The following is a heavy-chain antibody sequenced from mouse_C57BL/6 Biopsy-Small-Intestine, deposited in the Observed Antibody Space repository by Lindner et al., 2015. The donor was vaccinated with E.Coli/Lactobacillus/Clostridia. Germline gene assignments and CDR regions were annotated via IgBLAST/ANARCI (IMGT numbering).Heavy chain of an antibody. CDR2: FHTYNDDT. Sequence: VQLQESGAELVKPGASVKMSCKASGYTFTTYPIEWMKQNHGKSLEWIGNFHTYNDDTKYNEKFKDKAALTVEKSSNTVYLELSRLTSDDSAVYYCARSRNWDAAMDYWGQGTSVTVSP. CDR3: ARSRNWDAAMDY. D-gene: IGHD4-1*01. CDR1: GYTFTTYP. J-gene: IGHJ4*01. V-gene: IGHV1-47*01.